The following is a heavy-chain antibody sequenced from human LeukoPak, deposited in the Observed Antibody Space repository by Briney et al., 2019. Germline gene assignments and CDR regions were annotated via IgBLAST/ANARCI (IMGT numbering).Heavy chain of an antibody. CDR1: GYTFTGYY. Sequence: ASVKVSCKASGYTFTGYYVHWVRQAPGQGLEWMGWINPNSGGTNYAQKFQGRVSMTRDTSISTAYMELSRLRSDDTAVYYCARLKGDYGYYFDYWGQGTLVTVSS. J-gene: IGHJ4*02. CDR2: INPNSGGT. CDR3: ARLKGDYGYYFDY. V-gene: IGHV1-2*02. D-gene: IGHD4-17*01.